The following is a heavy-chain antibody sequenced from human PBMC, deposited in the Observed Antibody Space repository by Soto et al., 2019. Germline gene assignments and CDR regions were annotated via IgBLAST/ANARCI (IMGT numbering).Heavy chain of an antibody. J-gene: IGHJ4*02. CDR3: GKTRVSDSGYYFDR. CDR2: ISGGSSYT. CDR1: GFSFGDSY. V-gene: IGHV3-11*05. Sequence: QVQLVESGGGLVKPGGSLRLSCAASGFSFGDSYMSWIRQSAGKGLEWLSYISGGSSYTKYAEAVKGRFTISRDNARRYLLLQVNGLRAADTAIYDCGKTRVSDSGYYFDRWGQGSMVTVSS. D-gene: IGHD3-10*01.